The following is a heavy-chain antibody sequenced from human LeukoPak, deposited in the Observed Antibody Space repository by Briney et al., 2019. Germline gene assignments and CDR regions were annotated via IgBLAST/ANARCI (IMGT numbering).Heavy chain of an antibody. D-gene: IGHD6-19*01. J-gene: IGHJ4*02. CDR1: GGSFSGYH. CDR2: INHSGST. CDR3: ARGRRYSSGLLDY. V-gene: IGHV4-34*01. Sequence: PSETLSLTCAVYGGSFSGYHWSWIRQPPGKGLEWIGEINHSGSTNYNPSLKSRVTISVDTSKNQFSLKLSSVTAADTAVYYCARGRRYSSGLLDYWGQGTLVTVSS.